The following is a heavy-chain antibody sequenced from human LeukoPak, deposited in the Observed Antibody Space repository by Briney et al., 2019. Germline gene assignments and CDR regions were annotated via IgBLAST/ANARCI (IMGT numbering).Heavy chain of an antibody. CDR3: AAGRSVTYCSGTNCYDPWFDP. J-gene: IGHJ5*02. D-gene: IGHD2-2*01. CDR1: GFTFSDFY. Sequence: GGSLRLPCAASGFTFSDFYMSWIRQAPGKGLEWLSYISYGGHTIYYADSVRGRFTVSRDDAKKSLYLEMNNLRDEDTAVYFCAAGRSVTYCSGTNCYDPWFDPWGQGTLVTVSS. V-gene: IGHV3-11*01. CDR2: ISYGGHTI.